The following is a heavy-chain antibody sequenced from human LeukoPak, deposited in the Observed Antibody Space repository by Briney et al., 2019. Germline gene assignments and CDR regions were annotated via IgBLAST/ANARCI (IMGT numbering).Heavy chain of an antibody. CDR1: GFTFSGSA. Sequence: GGSLRLSCAASGFTFSGSAMHWVRQASGKGLEWVGRIRSKANSYATAYAASMKGRFTISRDDSKNTAYLQMNSLKTEDTAVYYCTSHPPSPEGARFDYWGQGTLVTVSS. CDR3: TSHPPSPEGARFDY. D-gene: IGHD3-16*01. V-gene: IGHV3-73*01. CDR2: IRSKANSYAT. J-gene: IGHJ4*02.